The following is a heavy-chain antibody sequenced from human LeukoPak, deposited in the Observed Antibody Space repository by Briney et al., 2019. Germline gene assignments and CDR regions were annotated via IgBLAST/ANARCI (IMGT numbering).Heavy chain of an antibody. D-gene: IGHD6-13*01. Sequence: GGSLRLSCAASGFTFSSYCMSWVRQAPGKGLEWVANIKQYGSEKYYVDSVKGRFIISRDNAKNSLYLQMNSLRAEDTAVYYCARVARAAAGFSYYYYYMDVWGKGTTVTISS. V-gene: IGHV3-7*01. CDR2: IKQYGSEK. CDR1: GFTFSSYC. CDR3: ARVARAAAGFSYYYYYMDV. J-gene: IGHJ6*03.